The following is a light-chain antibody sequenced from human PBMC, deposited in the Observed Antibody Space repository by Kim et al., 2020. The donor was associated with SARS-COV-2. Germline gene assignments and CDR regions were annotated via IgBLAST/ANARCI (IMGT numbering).Light chain of an antibody. J-gene: IGKJ2*01. CDR3: QQSHSPPYT. V-gene: IGKV1-39*01. Sequence: SASVGDRVTIPCRASQSIRNYLDCYQHKPGKPPKVLIYAASTLQSGVPSRFSGSGSGTDFALTISSLQPEDFATYYCQQSHSPPYTFGQGTKLEI. CDR2: AAS. CDR1: QSIRNY.